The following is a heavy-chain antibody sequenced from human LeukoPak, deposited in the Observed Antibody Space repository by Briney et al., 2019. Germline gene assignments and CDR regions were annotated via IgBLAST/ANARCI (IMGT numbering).Heavy chain of an antibody. Sequence: GGSLRLSCVASGFTFSDYYMSWIRQAPGKGLEWVAVISYDGSNKYYADSVKGRFTISRDNSKNTLYLQMNSLRAEDTAVYYCAKDMTYYYDSSGYFDYWGQGTLVTVSS. CDR1: GFTFSDYY. CDR3: AKDMTYYYDSSGYFDY. J-gene: IGHJ4*02. V-gene: IGHV3-30*18. CDR2: ISYDGSNK. D-gene: IGHD3-22*01.